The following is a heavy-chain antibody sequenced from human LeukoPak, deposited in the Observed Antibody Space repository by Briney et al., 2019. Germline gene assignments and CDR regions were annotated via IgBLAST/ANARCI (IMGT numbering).Heavy chain of an antibody. CDR1: GFTFSSYA. CDR3: AKEGWYCSSTSCYMAQYSSSWWVDY. J-gene: IGHJ4*02. V-gene: IGHV3-23*01. CDR2: ISGSGGST. Sequence: PGGSLRLSCAASGFTFSSYAMSWVRQAPGKGLEWVSAISGSGGSTYYADSVKGRFTISRDNSKNTLYLQMNSLRAEDTAVYYCAKEGWYCSSTSCYMAQYSSSWWVDYWGQGTLVTVSS. D-gene: IGHD2-2*02.